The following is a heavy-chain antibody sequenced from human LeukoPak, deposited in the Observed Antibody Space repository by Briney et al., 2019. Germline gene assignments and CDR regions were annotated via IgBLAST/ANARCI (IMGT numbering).Heavy chain of an antibody. V-gene: IGHV3-21*01. J-gene: IGHJ4*02. CDR1: GFTFSSYS. CDR2: ISSSSSYI. D-gene: IGHD3-9*01. Sequence: GGSLRLSCAASGFTFSSYSMNWVRQAPGKGLEWVSSISSSSSYIYYADSVKGRFTISRDNAKDSLYLQMNSLRAEDTAVYYCATHFDLAPTDYWGQGTLVTVSS. CDR3: ATHFDLAPTDY.